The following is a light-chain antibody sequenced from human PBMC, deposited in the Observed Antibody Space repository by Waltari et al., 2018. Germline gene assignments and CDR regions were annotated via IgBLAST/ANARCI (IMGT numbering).Light chain of an antibody. Sequence: AIQLTQSPSSLSASVGDRVTITCRASQVIGSALAWYQQKPGKAPKLLIYDVSSLESGVPSTFSGSGSGTDFTLTISSLQPEDFATYHCQQFNSFPYTFGQGTKLEIK. J-gene: IGKJ2*01. CDR2: DVS. CDR1: QVIGSA. CDR3: QQFNSFPYT. V-gene: IGKV1-13*02.